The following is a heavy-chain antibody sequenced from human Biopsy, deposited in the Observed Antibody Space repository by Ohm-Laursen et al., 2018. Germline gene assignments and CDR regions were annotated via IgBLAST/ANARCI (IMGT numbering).Heavy chain of an antibody. CDR1: GYTFTGQY. CDR3: AKGQDLRGGAEYFQH. D-gene: IGHD2-15*01. CDR2: INPHSGTT. J-gene: IGHJ1*01. Sequence: ASVKVSCKASGYTFTGQYLHWVRQVPGQGLEWMGWINPHSGTTKFAQDFQGRVTMTRDTPITTAYMELRRLRSDDTAVYYCAKGQDLRGGAEYFQHWGQGALVAVSS. V-gene: IGHV1-2*02.